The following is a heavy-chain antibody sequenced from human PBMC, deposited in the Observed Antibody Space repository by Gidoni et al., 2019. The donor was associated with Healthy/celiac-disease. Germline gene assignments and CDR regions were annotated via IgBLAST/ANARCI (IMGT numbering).Heavy chain of an antibody. D-gene: IGHD2-8*01. Sequence: EVQLVESGGGLVKPGGSLRLSCAASGFTFSSYRLNWVRQAPGKGLEWVSSISSSSSYIYYADSVKGRFTIARDNAKNSLYLQMNSLRAEDTAVHYCARAGYCTDGVCSRRFGVAFDIWGQGTMVTVSS. V-gene: IGHV3-21*01. CDR3: ARAGYCTDGVCSRRFGVAFDI. CDR2: ISSSSSYI. J-gene: IGHJ3*02. CDR1: GFTFSSYR.